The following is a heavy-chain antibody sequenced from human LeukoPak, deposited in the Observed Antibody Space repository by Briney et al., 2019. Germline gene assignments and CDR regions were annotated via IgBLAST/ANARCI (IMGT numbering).Heavy chain of an antibody. Sequence: PSETLSLTCTVSGGSISSYYWSWIRQPPGKGLEWIGHVYYSGSTNYNPSLKSRVTISVDTSKNQFSLKLSSVTAADTAFYYCTRLWFGAADYWGQGTLVTVSS. D-gene: IGHD3-10*01. CDR1: GGSISSYY. V-gene: IGHV4-59*08. CDR2: VYYSGST. CDR3: TRLWFGAADY. J-gene: IGHJ4*02.